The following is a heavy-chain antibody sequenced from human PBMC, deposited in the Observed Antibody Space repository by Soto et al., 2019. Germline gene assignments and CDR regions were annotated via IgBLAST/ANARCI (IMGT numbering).Heavy chain of an antibody. J-gene: IGHJ4*02. CDR2: VSPDSGNA. D-gene: IGHD2-21*02. CDR1: GYTFTDYD. V-gene: IGHV1-8*01. CDR3: EVTTGY. Sequence: QVQVVQPRAEVKKPGASVKVSCKTSGYTFTDYDINWIRQAPGQGLEWMGWVSPDSGNAGYAPQFQGRVSMTSDTSISTVYMELSSLRAEDTAVYFCEVTTGYWGQGTMVTVSS.